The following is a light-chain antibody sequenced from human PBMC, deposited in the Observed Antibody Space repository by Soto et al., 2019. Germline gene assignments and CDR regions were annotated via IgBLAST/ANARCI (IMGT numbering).Light chain of an antibody. Sequence: EVVLTQSPDTLSLSPGERATLSCRASQSVSSTYLAWYQQKPGQPARLLIYGASSRATGAPDRFFGSGSGTDFFLTISRLEPEDFAVYYCQHYGSSPPPTFGGGTKVEMK. CDR3: QHYGSSPPPT. CDR2: GAS. V-gene: IGKV3-20*01. CDR1: QSVSSTY. J-gene: IGKJ4*01.